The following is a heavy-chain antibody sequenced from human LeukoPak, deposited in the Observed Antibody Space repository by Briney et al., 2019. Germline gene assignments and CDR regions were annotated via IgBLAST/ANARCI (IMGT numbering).Heavy chain of an antibody. CDR1: GFTFSSYS. V-gene: IGHV4-4*07. J-gene: IGHJ6*03. D-gene: IGHD3-10*01. Sequence: GSLRLSCAASGFTFSSYSMNWVRQAPGKGLEWIGRIYSNGSTNYNPSLKSRVTMSVDTSKNQFSLNLSSVTAADTAVYYCARDYGARGLNHYYYYMHVWGKGTTVTISS. CDR3: ARDYGARGLNHYYYYMHV. CDR2: IYSNGST.